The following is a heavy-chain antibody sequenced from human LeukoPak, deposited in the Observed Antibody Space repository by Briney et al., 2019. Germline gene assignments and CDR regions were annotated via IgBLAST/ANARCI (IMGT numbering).Heavy chain of an antibody. D-gene: IGHD3-22*01. J-gene: IGHJ4*02. CDR3: ARGRFSYYGSSAYNGFDY. V-gene: IGHV4-59*01. Sequence: TSETLSLTCSVSGGSISHYYWSWIRQPPGKGLEWFGYISYSGDTNYNPSLKSRVTISLHTSKNQFSLKLSSVTAADAAVYYCARGRFSYYGSSAYNGFDYWGQGALVTVSS. CDR2: ISYSGDT. CDR1: GGSISHYY.